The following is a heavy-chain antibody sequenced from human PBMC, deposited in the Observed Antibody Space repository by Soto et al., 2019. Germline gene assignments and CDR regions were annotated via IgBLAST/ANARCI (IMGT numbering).Heavy chain of an antibody. V-gene: IGHV3-23*01. CDR2: ISGSGGST. CDR1: GFTFSSYA. D-gene: IGHD3-10*01. J-gene: IGHJ6*02. CDR3: ASFSSGKLPDYYYYGMDV. Sequence: EVQLLESGGGLVQPGGSLRLSCAASGFTFSSYAMSWVRQAPGKGLEWVSAISGSGGSTYYADSVKGRFTISRDNARKSLYLQMNSLRAEDTAVYYCASFSSGKLPDYYYYGMDVWGQGTTVTVSS.